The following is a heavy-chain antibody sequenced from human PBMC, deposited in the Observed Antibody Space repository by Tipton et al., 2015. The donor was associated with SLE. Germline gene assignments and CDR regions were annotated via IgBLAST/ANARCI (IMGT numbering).Heavy chain of an antibody. CDR1: GGSISSDH. CDR3: ARGRDDTLSGGMDV. CDR2: ISDGGGT. V-gene: IGHV4-59*12. J-gene: IGHJ6*03. Sequence: TLSLTCSVSGGSISSDHWIWIRQPPGKGLEWLGYISDGGGTNYNPSLKSRVTISIDTSKNQFSLKLTSVTAADTAVYYCARGRDDTLSGGMDVWGKGTTVTVSS. D-gene: IGHD3-16*01.